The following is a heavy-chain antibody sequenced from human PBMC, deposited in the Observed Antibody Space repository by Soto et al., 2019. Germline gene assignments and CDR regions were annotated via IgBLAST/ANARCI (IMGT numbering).Heavy chain of an antibody. CDR2: IIPIFGTA. J-gene: IGHJ5*02. V-gene: IGHV1-69*13. Sequence: SVKVSCKASGGTFSSYAISWVRQAPGQGLEWMGGIIPIFGTANYAQKFQGRVTITADESTSTAYMELSSLRSEDTAVYYCARDRDGYSYGSNWFDPWGQGTLVTVS. CDR3: ARDRDGYSYGSNWFDP. D-gene: IGHD5-18*01. CDR1: GGTFSSYA.